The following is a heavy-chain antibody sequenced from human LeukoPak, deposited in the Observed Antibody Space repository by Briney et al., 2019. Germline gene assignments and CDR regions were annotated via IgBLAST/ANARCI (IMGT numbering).Heavy chain of an antibody. CDR1: GFTFSSYA. J-gene: IGHJ6*03. CDR3: ARDGGSSSPYYYYYMDV. Sequence: RGSLRLSSAASGFTFSSYAMSWVRQAPGKGLEWVSAISGSGGSTYYADSVKGRFTISRDNSKNTLYLQMNSLRAEDTAVYYCARDGGSSSPYYYYYMDVWGKGTTVTVSS. D-gene: IGHD6-6*01. CDR2: ISGSGGST. V-gene: IGHV3-23*01.